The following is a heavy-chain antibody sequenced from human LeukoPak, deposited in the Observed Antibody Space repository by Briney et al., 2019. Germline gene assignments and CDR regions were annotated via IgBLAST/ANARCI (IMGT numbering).Heavy chain of an antibody. J-gene: IGHJ5*02. CDR3: AAPPIQAVDTAMS. Sequence: SVKVSCKASGFTFTSSAVQWVRQARGQRLEWIGWIVVGSGNTNYAQKFQERVTITRDMSTSTAYMELSSLRSEDTAVYYCAAPPIQAVDTAMSWGQGTLVTVFS. CDR2: IVVGSGNT. CDR1: GFTFTSSA. V-gene: IGHV1-58*01. D-gene: IGHD5-18*01.